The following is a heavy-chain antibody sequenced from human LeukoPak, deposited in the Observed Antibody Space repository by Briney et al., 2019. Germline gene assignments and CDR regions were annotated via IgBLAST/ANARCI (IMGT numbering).Heavy chain of an antibody. CDR1: GFTFSSYA. J-gene: IGHJ4*02. D-gene: IGHD4-17*01. CDR2: ISGSGGST. Sequence: GGSLRLSCAASGFTFSSYAMSWVRQAPGKGLEWVSAISGSGGSTYYADSVKGRFTISRDNSKNTLYLQMDSLRAGDTAVYYCAKTVGSSYGDYFADYWGQGTLVTVSS. V-gene: IGHV3-23*01. CDR3: AKTVGSSYGDYFADY.